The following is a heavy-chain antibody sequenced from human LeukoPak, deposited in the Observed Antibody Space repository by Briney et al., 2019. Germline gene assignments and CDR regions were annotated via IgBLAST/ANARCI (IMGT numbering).Heavy chain of an antibody. Sequence: ASVKVSCKASGYSFTGYAMNWVRQAPGQGLEWMGWINTNTGNPTYAQGFTGRFVFSLDTSVSTAYLQISSLKAEDTAVYYCASSYCSGGHCYPQQTVYYFDFWGQGTLVTVSS. CDR2: INTNTGNP. V-gene: IGHV7-4-1*02. CDR1: GYSFTGYA. CDR3: ASSYCSGGHCYPQQTVYYFDF. J-gene: IGHJ4*02. D-gene: IGHD2-15*01.